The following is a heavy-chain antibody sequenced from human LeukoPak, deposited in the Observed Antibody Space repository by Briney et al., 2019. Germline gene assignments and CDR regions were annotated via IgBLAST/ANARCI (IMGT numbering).Heavy chain of an antibody. CDR3: SRGAPTIAMTGTGLDY. CDR1: GYTFTTYY. Sequence: ASVKVSCKASGYTFTTYYIHWVRQAPGQGLEWMGWVNPNSGGTNYAQKFQGRFTMTRDTSINTAYMEVSGLRSDDTAVYYCSRGAPTIAMTGTGLDYWGQGTLVAVSS. CDR2: VNPNSGGT. D-gene: IGHD6-19*01. J-gene: IGHJ4*02. V-gene: IGHV1-2*02.